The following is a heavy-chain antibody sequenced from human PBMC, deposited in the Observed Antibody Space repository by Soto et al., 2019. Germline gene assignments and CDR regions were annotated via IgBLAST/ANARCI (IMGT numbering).Heavy chain of an antibody. CDR2: IIPIVETP. V-gene: IGHV1-69*01. Sequence: QVQLVQSGAEVKKPGSSMKVSCKASGGTFNSYDINWVRQAPGQGLEWMGGIIPIVETPKYAQKFQGRVTISADESTNTVYMELRSLRFEDTAMYYCARRSRPNYYDTSGFFKDNWFDPWGQGTLVTVSS. CDR1: GGTFNSYD. D-gene: IGHD3-22*01. CDR3: ARRSRPNYYDTSGFFKDNWFDP. J-gene: IGHJ5*02.